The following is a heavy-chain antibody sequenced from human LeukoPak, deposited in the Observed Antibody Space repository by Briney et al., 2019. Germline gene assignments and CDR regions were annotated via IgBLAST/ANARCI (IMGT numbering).Heavy chain of an antibody. CDR1: GASIRSYQ. D-gene: IGHD6-19*01. Sequence: KPSETLSLTCTASGASIRSYQWSWIRQPPGKGLEWIGYIHGSGHTHYDTSLRGRATISEDTSKNQFFHQLTSVTAADTAIYYCPRNVGWYTYDTWGQGILVTVSS. V-gene: IGHV4-59*08. CDR3: PRNVGWYTYDT. CDR2: IHGSGHT. J-gene: IGHJ5*02.